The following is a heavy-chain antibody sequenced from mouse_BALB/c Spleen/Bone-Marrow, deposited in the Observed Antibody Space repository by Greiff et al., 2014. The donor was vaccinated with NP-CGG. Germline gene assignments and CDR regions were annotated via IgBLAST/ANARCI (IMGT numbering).Heavy chain of an antibody. V-gene: IGHV14-3*02. CDR1: GFNIKDTY. CDR3: ASYVYGYYFDY. D-gene: IGHD2-2*01. Sequence: VQLQQSGAELVKPGASVKLSCTASGFNIKDTYMHWVKQRPEQGLEWIGRIDPANGNTKYDPKFQGEASITADTSSNTAYLQLSSPTSEDTAVYYCASYVYGYYFDYWGQGTTLTVSS. CDR2: IDPANGNT. J-gene: IGHJ2*01.